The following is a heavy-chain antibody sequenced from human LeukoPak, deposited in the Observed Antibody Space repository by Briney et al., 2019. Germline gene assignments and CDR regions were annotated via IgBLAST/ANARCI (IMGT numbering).Heavy chain of an antibody. CDR2: IRSSGTTT. Sequence: AGGSLRLSCAASGFTFSSYEMNWVRQAPGKGLEWISYIRSSGTTTYYADSVKGRFTISRDNAKNSLYLQMNSLSAEDTAVYYCARIEGSYSYFDYWGQGTLVTVSS. D-gene: IGHD1-26*01. CDR1: GFTFSSYE. CDR3: ARIEGSYSYFDY. V-gene: IGHV3-48*03. J-gene: IGHJ4*02.